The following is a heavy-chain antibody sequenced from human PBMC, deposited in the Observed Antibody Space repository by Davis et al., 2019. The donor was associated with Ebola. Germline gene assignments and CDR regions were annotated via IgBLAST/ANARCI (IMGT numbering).Heavy chain of an antibody. V-gene: IGHV3-30-3*01. D-gene: IGHD6-13*01. CDR2: ISYDGSNK. CDR3: ARDRGIAAYYGMDV. Sequence: GESLKISCAASGFTFSSYAMHWVRQAPGKGLEWVAVISYDGSNKYYADSVKGRFTISRDNAKNSLYLQMNSLRDEDTAVYYCARDRGIAAYYGMDVWGQGTTVTVSS. J-gene: IGHJ6*02. CDR1: GFTFSSYA.